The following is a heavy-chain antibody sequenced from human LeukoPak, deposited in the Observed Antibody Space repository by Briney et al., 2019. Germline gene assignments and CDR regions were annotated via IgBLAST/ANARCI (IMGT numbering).Heavy chain of an antibody. CDR3: ARERPYGMDV. Sequence: GRSLRLSWAPSGFTFSSYGMHWVRQAPGKGLEWVALIWFDGSNKYYADSVKGRFTISRDNSKNTLDLQMNSLTAEDTAVYYCARERPYGMDVWGQGTTVTVSS. J-gene: IGHJ6*02. CDR1: GFTFSSYG. V-gene: IGHV3-33*01. CDR2: IWFDGSNK.